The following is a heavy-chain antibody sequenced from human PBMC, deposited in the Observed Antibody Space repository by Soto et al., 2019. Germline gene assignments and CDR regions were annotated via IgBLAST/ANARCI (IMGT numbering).Heavy chain of an antibody. Sequence: ASVKVSCKASGYTFTSYGISWVRQAPGQGLEWMGWISAYNGNTNYAQKLQGRVTMTTDTSTSTAYMELRSLRSDDTAVYYCARGETVVVTGDYYYYGMDVWGQGTTVTVSS. J-gene: IGHJ6*02. V-gene: IGHV1-18*04. CDR2: ISAYNGNT. D-gene: IGHD5-18*01. CDR1: GYTFTSYG. CDR3: ARGETVVVTGDYYYYGMDV.